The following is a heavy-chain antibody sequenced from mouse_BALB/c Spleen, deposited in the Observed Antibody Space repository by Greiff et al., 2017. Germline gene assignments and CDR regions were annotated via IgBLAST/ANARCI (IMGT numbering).Heavy chain of an antibody. Sequence: VKLVESGPGLVQPSQSLSITCTVSGFSLTSYGVHWVRQSPGKGLEWLGVIWSGGSTDYNAAFISRLSISKDNSKSQVFFKMNSLQANDTAIYYCARGNYRHSYAMDYWGQGTSVTVSS. D-gene: IGHD2-14*01. CDR3: ARGNYRHSYAMDY. V-gene: IGHV2-2*02. J-gene: IGHJ4*01. CDR1: GFSLTSYG. CDR2: IWSGGST.